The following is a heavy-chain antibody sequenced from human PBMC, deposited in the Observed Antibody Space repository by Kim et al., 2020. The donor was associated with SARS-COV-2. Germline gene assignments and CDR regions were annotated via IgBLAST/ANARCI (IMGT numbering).Heavy chain of an antibody. CDR2: ISSNGGST. CDR1: GFTFSSYA. V-gene: IGHV3-64D*06. Sequence: GGSLRLSCSASGFTFSSYAMHWVRQAPGKGLEYVSAISSNGGSTYYADSVKGRFTISRDNSKNTLYLQMSSLRAEDTAVYYCVKAADYDFWSGYYSTDWGYFDYWGQGTLVTVSS. CDR3: VKAADYDFWSGYYSTDWGYFDY. D-gene: IGHD3-3*01. J-gene: IGHJ4*02.